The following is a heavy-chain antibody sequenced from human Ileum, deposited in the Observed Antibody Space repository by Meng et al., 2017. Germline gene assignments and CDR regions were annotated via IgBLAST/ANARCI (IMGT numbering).Heavy chain of an antibody. J-gene: IGHJ4*02. CDR2: IDPGNGNR. CDR1: GYTFTTFG. CDR3: ARDRQWVFDY. V-gene: IGHV1-18*01. Sequence: QVQLVQSGIEVKKPGASVKVSCKPSGYTFTTFGISWVRQAPGQGLEWMGWIDPGNGNRNFAQKFQDRITLTIDTTTTTAYMELRSLRSDDTAIFYCARDRQWVFDYWGQGTPVTVSS. D-gene: IGHD6-19*01.